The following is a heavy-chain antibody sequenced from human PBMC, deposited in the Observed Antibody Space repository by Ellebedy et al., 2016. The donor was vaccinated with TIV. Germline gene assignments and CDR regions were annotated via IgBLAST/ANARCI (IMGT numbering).Heavy chain of an antibody. J-gene: IGHJ4*02. Sequence: GGSLRLSCAASGFTFSRYWMSWVRQAPGKGLEWVANIKQDGTEISYVDSVKGRFTISRDNAENSLFLQVSSLRAADTAVYYCARMGHETGGSYSGGLDSWGQGALVTVSS. V-gene: IGHV3-7*01. CDR1: GFTFSRYW. CDR3: ARMGHETGGSYSGGLDS. D-gene: IGHD3-3*01. CDR2: IKQDGTEI.